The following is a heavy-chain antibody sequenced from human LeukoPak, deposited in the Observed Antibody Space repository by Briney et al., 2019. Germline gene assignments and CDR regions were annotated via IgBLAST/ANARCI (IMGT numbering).Heavy chain of an antibody. D-gene: IGHD3-22*01. V-gene: IGHV1-24*01. CDR3: ATKTYYYDSSGYFPLPDY. J-gene: IGHJ4*02. CDR1: VYTLTELS. CDR2: FDPEDGET. Sequence: ASLKVSCTVSVYTLTELSMHWVRQAPGKGLEWMGGFDPEDGETIYAQKFQGRVTMTEDTSTDTAYMEPSSLRSEDTAVYYCATKTYYYDSSGYFPLPDYWGQGTLVTVSS.